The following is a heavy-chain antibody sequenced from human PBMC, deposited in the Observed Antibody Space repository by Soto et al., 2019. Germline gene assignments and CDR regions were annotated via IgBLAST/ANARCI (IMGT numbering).Heavy chain of an antibody. CDR3: ASLTVDTAMVTKNYYYYYYMDV. J-gene: IGHJ6*03. Sequence: SETLSLTCTVSGGSISSSSYYWGWIRQPPGKGLEWIGSIYYSGSTYYNPSLKSRVTISVDTSKNQFSLKLSFVTAADTAVYYCASLTVDTAMVTKNYYYYYYMDVWGKGTTVTVSS. V-gene: IGHV4-39*01. CDR2: IYYSGST. CDR1: GGSISSSSYY. D-gene: IGHD5-18*01.